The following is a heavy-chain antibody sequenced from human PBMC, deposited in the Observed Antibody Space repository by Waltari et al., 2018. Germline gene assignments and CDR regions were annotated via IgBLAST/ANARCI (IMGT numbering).Heavy chain of an antibody. V-gene: IGHV3-23*04. CDR3: AKAHWDYGNYYYYYMDG. J-gene: IGHJ6*03. CDR1: GFTFNSYA. Sequence: EVQLVESGGGLVQPGGSLRLSCAASGFTFNSYAMNWVRQAPGEGQEWCSSISGNGVSRYYADSVEGRFTISRDNSRNTVYLQMSSLRAEDTAIYYCAKAHWDYGNYYYYYMDGWGNGTTVIVSS. CDR2: ISGNGVSR. D-gene: IGHD1-7*01.